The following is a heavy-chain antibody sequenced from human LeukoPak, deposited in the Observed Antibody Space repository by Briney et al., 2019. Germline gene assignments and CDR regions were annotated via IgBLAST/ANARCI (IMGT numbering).Heavy chain of an antibody. J-gene: IGHJ4*02. Sequence: PGGSLRLSCAAFGFTFSSYDMTWVRQAPGKGLEWVSYISSSSSTIYYADSVKGRFTISRDNAKNSLYLQMNSLRAEDTAVYYCARDGAKGSSWYYFDYWGQGTLVTVSS. V-gene: IGHV3-48*01. CDR1: GFTFSSYD. D-gene: IGHD6-13*01. CDR3: ARDGAKGSSWYYFDY. CDR2: ISSSSSTI.